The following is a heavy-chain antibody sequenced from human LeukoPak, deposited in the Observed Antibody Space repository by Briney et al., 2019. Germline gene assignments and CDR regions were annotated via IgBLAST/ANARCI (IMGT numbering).Heavy chain of an antibody. Sequence: PSETLSLTCTVSGGSISSYYWSWIRQPPGKGLEWIGYIYYSGSTNYNPPLKSRVTISVDTSKNQFSLKLSSVTAADTAVYYCARDTRLNYDFWSGYYYYYGMDVWGQGTTVTVSS. CDR3: ARDTRLNYDFWSGYYYYYGMDV. V-gene: IGHV4-59*01. CDR1: GGSISSYY. CDR2: IYYSGST. D-gene: IGHD3-3*01. J-gene: IGHJ6*02.